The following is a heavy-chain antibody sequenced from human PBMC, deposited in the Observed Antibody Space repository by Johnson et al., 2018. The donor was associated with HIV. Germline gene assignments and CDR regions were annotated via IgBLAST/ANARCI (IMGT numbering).Heavy chain of an antibody. CDR2: INWNGGAT. CDR3: ASGVIVVAGSWGAVDI. V-gene: IGHV3-20*04. J-gene: IGHJ3*02. Sequence: MQLVESGGRVVRPGGSLTLSCAASGFSFDDYGMTWVRQIAGKGLEWVSGINWNGGATGYADSVKGRFTISRDNAKNSLYLQMNSLRPEDTAVYYCASGVIVVAGSWGAVDIWGQGTMVTVSS. D-gene: IGHD6-19*01. CDR1: GFSFDDYG.